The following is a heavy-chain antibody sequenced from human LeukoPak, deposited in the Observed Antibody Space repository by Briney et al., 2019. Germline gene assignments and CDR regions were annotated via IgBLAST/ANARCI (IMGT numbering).Heavy chain of an antibody. CDR2: ISSSSSYI. D-gene: IGHD5-24*01. Sequence: GGSLRLSCAASGFTFSSYSMNWVRQAPGKGLEWVSFISSSSSYIYYADSVKGRFTISRDNAKNSLYLQMNSLRAEDTAVYYCARISSRDDYNLDYWGQGTLVTVSS. CDR1: GFTFSSYS. CDR3: ARISSRDDYNLDY. V-gene: IGHV3-21*04. J-gene: IGHJ4*02.